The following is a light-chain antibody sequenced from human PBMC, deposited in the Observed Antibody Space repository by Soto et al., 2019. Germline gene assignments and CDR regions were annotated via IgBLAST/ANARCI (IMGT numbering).Light chain of an antibody. CDR3: QQYNNWPLP. V-gene: IGKV3D-15*01. CDR2: AAY. CDR1: QSVSSN. Sequence: EIVMTQSPATLSASPMERATLSCMATQSVSSNLAWYQQQPGQAPRLLIYAAYARATGIPARFSGSGSGTAFTLTISSLQSEDFAVYYCQQYNNWPLPFGGGTKVDI. J-gene: IGKJ4*01.